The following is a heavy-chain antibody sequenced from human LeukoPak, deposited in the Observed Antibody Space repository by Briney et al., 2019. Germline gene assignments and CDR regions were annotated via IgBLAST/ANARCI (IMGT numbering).Heavy chain of an antibody. Sequence: GGSLRLSCAASVFTFSSYGMHWVRQAPGKGLEWVAVIWYDGSNKYYADSWKGRFTISRDNSKNTLYLQMNRLRDEDTAVYYCAKAQWLVPNPVDYWGKGPLVPVSS. V-gene: IGHV3-33*06. J-gene: IGHJ4*02. CDR3: AKAQWLVPNPVDY. CDR1: VFTFSSYG. D-gene: IGHD6-19*01. CDR2: IWYDGSNK.